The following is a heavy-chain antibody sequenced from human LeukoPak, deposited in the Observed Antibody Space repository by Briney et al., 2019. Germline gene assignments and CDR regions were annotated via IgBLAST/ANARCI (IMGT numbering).Heavy chain of an antibody. CDR2: ISAYNGNT. CDR1: GYSFTSHG. Sequence: ASVKVSCKASGYSFTSHGISCVRQAPGQGLEWMGWISAYNGNTKYAQKLQGRVTMTTDTSTSTAYMELGSLRSDDTAVYYCARVYHDILTGYVFYMDVWGKGTTVTVSS. D-gene: IGHD3-9*01. CDR3: ARVYHDILTGYVFYMDV. J-gene: IGHJ6*03. V-gene: IGHV1-18*01.